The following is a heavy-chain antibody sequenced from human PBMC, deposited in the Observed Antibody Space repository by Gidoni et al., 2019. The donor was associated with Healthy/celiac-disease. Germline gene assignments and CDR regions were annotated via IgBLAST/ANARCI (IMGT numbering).Heavy chain of an antibody. Sequence: EVQLLESGGGLVQPGGSLRLSCAASGFTFSSYAMRWVRQAPGKGLEWVSAISGSGGSTYYADSVKGRFTISRDNSKNTLYLQMNSLRAEDTAVYYCAKWELYGYSSSWYATNPTEDYWGQGTLVTVSS. CDR3: AKWELYGYSSSWYATNPTEDY. J-gene: IGHJ4*02. CDR2: ISGSGGST. D-gene: IGHD6-13*01. V-gene: IGHV3-23*01. CDR1: GFTFSSYA.